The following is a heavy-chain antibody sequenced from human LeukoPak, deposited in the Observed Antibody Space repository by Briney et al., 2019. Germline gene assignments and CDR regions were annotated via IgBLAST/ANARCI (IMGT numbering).Heavy chain of an antibody. V-gene: IGHV3-30-3*02. CDR1: GFTFSSYA. Sequence: GGSLRLSCAASGFTFSSYAMHWVRQAPGKGLEWVAVISYDGSNKYYADSVKGRFTISRDNSKNTLYLQMNSLRAEDTAVYYCAKRDPYVSGSYTMDVWGQGTTVTVSS. D-gene: IGHD3-10*01. J-gene: IGHJ6*02. CDR3: AKRDPYVSGSYTMDV. CDR2: ISYDGSNK.